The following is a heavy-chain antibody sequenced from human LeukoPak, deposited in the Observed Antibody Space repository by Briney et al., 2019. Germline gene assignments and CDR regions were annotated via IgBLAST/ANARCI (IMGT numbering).Heavy chain of an antibody. D-gene: IGHD6-19*01. CDR1: GFTFSSYA. CDR3: ARELAGWSDY. Sequence: GGSLRLSCAASGFTFSSYAMHWVRQAPGKGLEWVAVMSYDGSNKYYADSVKGRFTISRDNSKNTLYLQMNSLRAEDTAVYYCARELAGWSDYWGQGTLVTVSS. J-gene: IGHJ4*02. CDR2: MSYDGSNK. V-gene: IGHV3-30-3*01.